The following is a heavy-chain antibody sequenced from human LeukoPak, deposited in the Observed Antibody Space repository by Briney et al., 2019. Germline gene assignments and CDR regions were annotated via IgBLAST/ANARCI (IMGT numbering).Heavy chain of an antibody. CDR1: GFTFSIHN. V-gene: IGHV3-48*04. J-gene: IGHJ4*02. CDR3: ARHGSDIVVVPAADHFDY. Sequence: GGSLRLSCAASGFTFSIHNMDWVRQAPGKGLEWISYINSGGDATHYADSVKGRFTISRDDAKNSLYMQMNSLTAEDTAVYYCARHGSDIVVVPAADHFDYWAREPWSPSPQ. D-gene: IGHD2-2*01. CDR2: INSGGDAT.